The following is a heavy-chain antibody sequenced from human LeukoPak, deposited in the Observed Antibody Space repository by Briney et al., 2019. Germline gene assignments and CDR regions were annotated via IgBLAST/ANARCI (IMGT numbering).Heavy chain of an antibody. V-gene: IGHV3-48*01. CDR1: GFTFSYYS. CDR2: ISSSSTI. J-gene: IGHJ4*02. CDR3: ARDLAYCGGDCYSSDYFDY. Sequence: GGSLRLSCAASGFTFSYYSMNWVRQAPGKGLEWVSYISSSSTIYYADSVKGRFTISRDNAKNSLYLQMNSLRAEDTAVYYCARDLAYCGGDCYSSDYFDYWGQGTLVTVSS. D-gene: IGHD2-21*02.